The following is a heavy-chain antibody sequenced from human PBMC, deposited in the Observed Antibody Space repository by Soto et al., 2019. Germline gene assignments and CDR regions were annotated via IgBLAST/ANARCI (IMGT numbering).Heavy chain of an antibody. CDR1: GGSISSVNFY. CDR2: IYYSGST. Sequence: QVQLQESGPGLVKPSQTLSLTCTVSGGSISSVNFYWSWIRQHPGKGLEWIGYIYYSGSTYYNPSLKSRVTISVDTSKNQFSLKLNSGTAGDTAVYYWAREGGDGVDYWGQGTLVTVSS. V-gene: IGHV4-31*03. J-gene: IGHJ4*02. CDR3: AREGGDGVDY. D-gene: IGHD3-16*01.